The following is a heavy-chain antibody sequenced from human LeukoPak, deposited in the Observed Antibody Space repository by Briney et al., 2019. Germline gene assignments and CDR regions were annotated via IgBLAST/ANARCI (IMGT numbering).Heavy chain of an antibody. CDR3: ARDLTYSSSWVNFDY. Sequence: PGGSLRLSCAASGFTFSSYAMSWVRQAPGKGLEWVSVIYSGGSTYYADSVKGRFTISRDNSKNTLYLQMNSLRAEDTAVYYCARDLTYSSSWVNFDYWGQGTLVTVSS. D-gene: IGHD6-13*01. J-gene: IGHJ4*02. CDR1: GFTFSSYA. V-gene: IGHV3-53*01. CDR2: IYSGGST.